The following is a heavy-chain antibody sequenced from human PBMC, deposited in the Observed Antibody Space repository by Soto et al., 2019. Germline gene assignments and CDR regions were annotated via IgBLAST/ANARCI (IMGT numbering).Heavy chain of an antibody. CDR3: ARVGCTSTSCYYLFDF. CDR1: GFTFGDHD. V-gene: IGHV3-49*03. J-gene: IGHJ4*02. CDR2: IRGKAYGGTT. Sequence: LRLSCTTSGFTFGDHDMSWLRQAPGKGLEWLGFIRGKAYGGTTEYAASVKGRFAMSRDDSQGIAYLQMNSLKTEDTAVYYCARVGCTSTSCYYLFDFWGQGSLVTVSS. D-gene: IGHD2-2*01.